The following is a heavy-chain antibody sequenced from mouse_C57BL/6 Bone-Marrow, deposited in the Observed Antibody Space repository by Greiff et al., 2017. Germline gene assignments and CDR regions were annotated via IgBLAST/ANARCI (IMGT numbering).Heavy chain of an antibody. V-gene: IGHV1-42*01. CDR2: INPSTGGT. Sequence: EVQLQQSGPELVKPGASVKISCKASGYSFTGYYMNWVKQSPEKSLEWIGEINPSTGGTTYNQKFKAKATLTVDKSSSTAYMQLKSLTSEDSAVYYCAIGKIYYGSSPCAYWGQGTLVTVSA. CDR1: GYSFTGYY. CDR3: AIGKIYYGSSPCAY. J-gene: IGHJ3*01. D-gene: IGHD1-1*01.